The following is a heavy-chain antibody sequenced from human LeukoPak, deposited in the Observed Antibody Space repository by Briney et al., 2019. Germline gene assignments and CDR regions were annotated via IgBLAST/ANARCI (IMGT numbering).Heavy chain of an antibody. CDR2: ISGSGGST. D-gene: IGHD5-24*01. V-gene: IGHV3-23*01. J-gene: IGHJ4*02. Sequence: GGSLRLSCAASGFTFSGFAMSWVRQAPGKGLEWVSAISGSGGSTYYADSVKGRFTISRDNSKNTLYLLMNSLRAEDTAVYYCAKDSGSTVEYYFDYWGQGTLVTVSS. CDR3: AKDSGSTVEYYFDY. CDR1: GFTFSGFA.